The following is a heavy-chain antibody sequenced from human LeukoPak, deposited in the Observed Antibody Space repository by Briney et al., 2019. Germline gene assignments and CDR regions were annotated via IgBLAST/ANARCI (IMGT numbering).Heavy chain of an antibody. V-gene: IGHV1-69*04. J-gene: IGHJ4*02. D-gene: IGHD3-3*01. CDR3: SRGRDDFWSGQIFFDY. CDR1: GGTFISYA. Sequence: SVKVSCKASGGTFISYAISWVRQAPGQGLEWMGRIILIFGVANYAQKFQGRVTITADRYTRAAYMELIRLRFEDTAVYYCSRGRDDFWSGQIFFDYWGQGTLVTVSS. CDR2: IILIFGVA.